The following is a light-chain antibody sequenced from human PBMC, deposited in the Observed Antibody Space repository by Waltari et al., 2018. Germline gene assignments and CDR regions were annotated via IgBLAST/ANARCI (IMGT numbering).Light chain of an antibody. Sequence: DIQMTQSPSSLSASVGDRVTITCRASQSISSYLNWYQQKPGKAPKLLIYAASSLQSGVTSRFSGSGSGTDFTLTISSLQPEDFATYYCQQSYSTPLPFGQGTKVEIK. V-gene: IGKV1-39*01. CDR2: AAS. CDR1: QSISSY. CDR3: QQSYSTPLP. J-gene: IGKJ1*01.